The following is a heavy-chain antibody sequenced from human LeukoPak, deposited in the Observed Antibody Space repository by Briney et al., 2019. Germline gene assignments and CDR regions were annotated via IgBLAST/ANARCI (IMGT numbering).Heavy chain of an antibody. CDR2: IYSGGST. CDR1: GFTVSSNY. CDR3: ARVLYDFWSGYLYYFDY. D-gene: IGHD3-3*01. V-gene: IGHV3-66*01. J-gene: IGHJ4*02. Sequence: GGSLRLSCAASGFTVSSNYMSWVRQAPGKGLEWVSVIYSGGSTYYADSVKGRFTISRDNSENTLYLQMNSLRAEDTAVYYCARVLYDFWSGYLYYFDYWGQGTLVTVSS.